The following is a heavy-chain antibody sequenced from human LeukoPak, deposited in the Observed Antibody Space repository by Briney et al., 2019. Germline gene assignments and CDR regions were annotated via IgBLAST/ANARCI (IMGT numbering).Heavy chain of an antibody. V-gene: IGHV3-21*01. Sequence: GGSLRLSCAASGFTFSSYSMNWVRQAPGKGLEWVSSISSSSSYIYYADLVKGRFTISRDNAKNSLYLQMNSLRAEDTAVYYCARRSAYYAFDIWGQGTMVTVSS. J-gene: IGHJ3*02. CDR1: GFTFSSYS. CDR2: ISSSSSYI. CDR3: ARRSAYYAFDI. D-gene: IGHD2-8*01.